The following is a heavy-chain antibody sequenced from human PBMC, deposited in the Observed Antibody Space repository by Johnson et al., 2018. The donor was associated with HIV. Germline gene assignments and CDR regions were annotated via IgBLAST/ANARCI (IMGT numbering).Heavy chain of an antibody. D-gene: IGHD3-22*01. V-gene: IGHV3-30*03. CDR1: GLTFITCG. CDR2: ISYDGSNK. J-gene: IGHJ3*02. Sequence: QVQLVESGGGVVQPGRSLRLSCAASGLTFITCGMYWVRQAPGKGLEWVAVISYDGSNKYYADSVKGRFTISRDNSKNTLYLQMNSLRVEDTAGYYCARVGYYVDAFDIWGQGTVVTVSS. CDR3: ARVGYYVDAFDI.